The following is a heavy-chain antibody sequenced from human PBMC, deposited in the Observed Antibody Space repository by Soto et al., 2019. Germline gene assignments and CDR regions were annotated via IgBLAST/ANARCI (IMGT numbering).Heavy chain of an antibody. V-gene: IGHV3-9*01. CDR1: GFTFDDYA. Sequence: GGSLRLSCAASGFTFDDYAMYWVRQTPGKGLEWVSGISGNSGNIGYADSVKGRFTISRDNAKNSLYLQMNSLRAEDTAVYYCATPNSGFGELYYYYYGMDVWGQGTTVTVSS. CDR2: ISGNSGNI. D-gene: IGHD3-10*01. J-gene: IGHJ6*02. CDR3: ATPNSGFGELYYYYYGMDV.